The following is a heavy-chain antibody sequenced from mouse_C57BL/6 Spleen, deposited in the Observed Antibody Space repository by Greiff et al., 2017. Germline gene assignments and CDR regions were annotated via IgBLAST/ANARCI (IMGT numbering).Heavy chain of an antibody. CDR3: AGGPYYSNSGWYIDV. CDR2: IHPNSGST. J-gene: IGHJ1*03. D-gene: IGHD2-5*01. V-gene: IGHV1-64*01. Sequence: QVQLQQPGAELVKPGASVKLSCKASGYTFTSYWMNWVKQRPGQGLEWIGMIHPNSGSTNYNEKFKSKATLTVDKSSSTAYMQLSSLTSEDSAFSYCAGGPYYSNSGWYIDVWGTGTTVTVSS. CDR1: GYTFTSYW.